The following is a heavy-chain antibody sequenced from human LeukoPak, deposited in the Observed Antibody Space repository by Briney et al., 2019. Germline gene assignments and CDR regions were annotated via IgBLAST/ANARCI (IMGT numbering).Heavy chain of an antibody. D-gene: IGHD4/OR15-4a*01. Sequence: GGSLRLSCTVSGFTVSTNSVSWVRQAPGKGLEWVSFIYSDNTHYSDSVKGRFTISRDNSKNTLYLQMNSLRAEDTAVYYCARRAGAYSHPYDYWGQGTLVTVSS. CDR2: IYSDNT. CDR1: GFTVSTNS. J-gene: IGHJ4*02. CDR3: ARRAGAYSHPYDY. V-gene: IGHV3-53*01.